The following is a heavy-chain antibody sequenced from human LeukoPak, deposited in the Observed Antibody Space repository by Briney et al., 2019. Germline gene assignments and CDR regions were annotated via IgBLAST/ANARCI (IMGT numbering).Heavy chain of an antibody. D-gene: IGHD2-21*01. CDR3: ARHNNIVVVSAFDY. J-gene: IGHJ4*01. CDR1: GGSISSSSYY. Sequence: SETLSLTCTVSGGSISSSSYYWGWIRQPPGKGLEWIGSIYYSGSTFYNPSLRSRVTISVDTSKSQFSLKLSSVTAADTAVYYCARHNNIVVVSAFDYWGLEPWSPSPQ. V-gene: IGHV4-39*01. CDR2: IYYSGST.